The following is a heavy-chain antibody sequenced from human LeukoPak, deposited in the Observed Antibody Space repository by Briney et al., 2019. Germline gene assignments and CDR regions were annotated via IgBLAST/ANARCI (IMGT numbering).Heavy chain of an antibody. J-gene: IGHJ3*02. D-gene: IGHD3-10*01. CDR2: FDPEDGET. CDR1: GYTLTELS. V-gene: IGHV1-24*01. CDR3: ATDVYGSGSYREDAFDI. Sequence: ASVKVSCKVSGYTLTELSMHWVRQAPGKGLEWMGGFDPEDGETIYAQKFQGRVTMTEDTSTDTAYMELSSLRSEDTAVYDCATDVYGSGSYREDAFDIWGQGTMVTVSS.